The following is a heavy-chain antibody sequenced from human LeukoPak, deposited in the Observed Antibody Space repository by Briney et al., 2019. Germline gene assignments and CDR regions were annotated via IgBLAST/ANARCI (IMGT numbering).Heavy chain of an antibody. J-gene: IGHJ4*02. CDR3: ARDQEGFDY. V-gene: IGHV1-46*01. Sequence: ASVKVSCKASGYTFTNNYLHWVRQAPGQGLEWMGMIYPRDGSTSYAQNFQGRVTVTRDTSTTAVHMELRGLRSEDTAVYYCARDQEGFDYWGQGTVVTVSS. CDR2: IYPRDGST. CDR1: GYTFTNNY.